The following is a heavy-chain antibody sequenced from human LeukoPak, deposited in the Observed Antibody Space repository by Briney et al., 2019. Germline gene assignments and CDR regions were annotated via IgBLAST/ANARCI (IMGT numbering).Heavy chain of an antibody. CDR1: GFTVSSNY. Sequence: GGSLRLSCAASGFTVSSNYMSWVRQAPGKGLEWVSVIYSGGSTYYADSVKGRFTISRDNSKNTLYLQMNSLRAEDTAVYYCAKESNYYDSSGYRYFDYWGQGTLVTVSS. D-gene: IGHD3-22*01. CDR2: IYSGGST. CDR3: AKESNYYDSSGYRYFDY. J-gene: IGHJ4*02. V-gene: IGHV3-53*01.